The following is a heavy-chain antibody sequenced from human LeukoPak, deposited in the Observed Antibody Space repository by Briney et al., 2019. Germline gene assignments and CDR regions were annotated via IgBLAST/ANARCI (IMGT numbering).Heavy chain of an antibody. Sequence: QPGGSLRLSCAASGFTFSSYWMSWVRQAPGKGLEWVANIKQDGSEKYYVDSVKGRFTISRDNAKNSLYLQMNSLRAEDTAVYYCARAKALFLQYPHDFWTDYWGQGTLVTVSS. CDR1: GFTFSSYW. V-gene: IGHV3-7*01. CDR3: ARAKALFLQYPHDFWTDY. D-gene: IGHD3-3*01. CDR2: IKQDGSEK. J-gene: IGHJ4*02.